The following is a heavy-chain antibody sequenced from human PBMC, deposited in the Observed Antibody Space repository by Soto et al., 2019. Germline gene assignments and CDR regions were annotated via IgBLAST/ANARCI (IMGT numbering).Heavy chain of an antibody. CDR2: ISGSGGST. V-gene: IGHV3-23*01. CDR1: GFTFSSYA. J-gene: IGHJ6*02. CDR3: ANFIGDV. Sequence: EVQLLESGGGLVQHGGSLRLSCAASGFTFSSYAMSWFRQALGKGLEWVSAISGSGGSTYYADSVKVRFTISRDNSKNTLYLQMNSLRAEDTAVYYCANFIGDVWGQGTTVTVSS.